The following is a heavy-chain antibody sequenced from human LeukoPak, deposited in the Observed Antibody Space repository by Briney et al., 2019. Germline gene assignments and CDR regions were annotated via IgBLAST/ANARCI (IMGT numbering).Heavy chain of an antibody. Sequence: SETLSLTCTVSGGSISSSSYYWGWIRQPPGKGLEWIGSIYYSGSTYYNPSLKSRVTISVDTSKNQFSLKLSSVTAADTAVYYCARQGSSSEGFDYWGQGTLVTVSS. CDR2: IYYSGST. CDR1: GGSISSSSYY. CDR3: ARQGSSSEGFDY. J-gene: IGHJ4*02. D-gene: IGHD6-6*01. V-gene: IGHV4-39*01.